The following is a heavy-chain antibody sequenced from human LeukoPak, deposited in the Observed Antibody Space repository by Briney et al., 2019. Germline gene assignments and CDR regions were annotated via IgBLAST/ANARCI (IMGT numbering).Heavy chain of an antibody. CDR2: IYHSGST. J-gene: IGHJ6*02. Sequence: SETLSLTCAVSGGSISSGGYSWSWIRQPPGKGLEWIGYIYHSGSTYYNPSLKSRVTISVDRSKNQFSLKLSSVTAADTAVYHCARGAYGMDVWGQGTTVTVSS. CDR1: GGSISSGGYS. CDR3: ARGAYGMDV. V-gene: IGHV4-30-2*01.